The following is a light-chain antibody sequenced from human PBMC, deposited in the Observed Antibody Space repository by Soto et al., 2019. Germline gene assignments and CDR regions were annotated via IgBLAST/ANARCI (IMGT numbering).Light chain of an antibody. V-gene: IGKV1D-12*01. CDR3: QQTNSFPLT. J-gene: IGKJ4*01. Sequence: DIQMTQSPSSVSASVGDGVTITCRASQGISTSLGWYQQKPGKAPKLLIYAASSLQSGVPSRFSGTGSGTDFTLNISSLQPEDFEPYYCQQTNSFPLTFGGGTNVDNK. CDR2: AAS. CDR1: QGISTS.